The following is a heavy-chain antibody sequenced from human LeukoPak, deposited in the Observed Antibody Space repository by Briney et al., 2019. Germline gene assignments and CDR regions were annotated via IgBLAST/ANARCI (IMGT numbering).Heavy chain of an antibody. V-gene: IGHV3-74*01. D-gene: IGHD2-8*02. CDR3: AREFRVLPDI. CDR1: GFTFEDFG. Sequence: PGGSLRLSCSASGFTFEDFGMSWVRQAPGQGLVWVSRVNSDGSSTNYADSVKGRFTISRDNAKNTLYLQMNGLRAEDTAVYYCAREFRVLPDIWGQGTMVTVSS. J-gene: IGHJ3*02. CDR2: VNSDGSST.